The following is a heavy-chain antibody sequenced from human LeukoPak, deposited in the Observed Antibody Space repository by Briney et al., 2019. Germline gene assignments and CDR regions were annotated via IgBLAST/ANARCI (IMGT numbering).Heavy chain of an antibody. D-gene: IGHD6-6*01. CDR2: IYNSGST. CDR3: ARPGSSSLWFDP. V-gene: IGHV4-59*02. CDR1: GGSASTYY. J-gene: IGHJ5*02. Sequence: PSETLSLTCTVSGGSASTYYWSWIRQSPGKGLEWIGYIYNSGSTHYNPSLKSRVTMSVDTSKNQFSLKLSSVTAADTAVYYCARPGSSSLWFDPWGQGTLVTVSS.